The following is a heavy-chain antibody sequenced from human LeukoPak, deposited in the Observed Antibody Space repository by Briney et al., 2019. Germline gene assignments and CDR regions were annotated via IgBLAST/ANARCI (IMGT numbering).Heavy chain of an antibody. CDR2: ISGGGGST. V-gene: IGHV3-43*02. CDR3: AKVIYCGGDCSEYFQH. Sequence: GGSLRLSCAASVFTFDDYAMHWVRQAPGKGLEWVSLISGGGGSTYYADSVKGRFTISRDNSKNSLYLQMNSLRTEDTALYYCAKVIYCGGDCSEYFQHWGQGTLVTVSS. D-gene: IGHD2-21*02. J-gene: IGHJ1*01. CDR1: VFTFDDYA.